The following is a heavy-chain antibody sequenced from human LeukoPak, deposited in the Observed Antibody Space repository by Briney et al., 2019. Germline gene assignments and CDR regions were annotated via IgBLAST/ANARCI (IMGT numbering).Heavy chain of an antibody. CDR2: ISGSGGST. CDR1: GFTFSSYA. D-gene: IGHD5-18*01. CDR3: AGPEGGYTYYYYYMDV. J-gene: IGHJ6*03. Sequence: GGSLRLSCAASGFTFSSYAMSWVRQAPGKGLEWVSAISGSGGSTYYADSVKGRFTISRDNSKNTLYLQMNSLRAEDTAVYYCAGPEGGYTYYYYYMDVWGKGTTVTVSS. V-gene: IGHV3-23*01.